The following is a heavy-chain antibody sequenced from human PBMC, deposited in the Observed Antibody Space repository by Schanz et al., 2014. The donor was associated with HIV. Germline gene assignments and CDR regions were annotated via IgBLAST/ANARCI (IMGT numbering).Heavy chain of an antibody. J-gene: IGHJ4*02. CDR1: GFTFSNYG. V-gene: IGHV3-33*01. CDR2: IWYDGSNK. D-gene: IGHD4-17*01. CDR3: ARQGLRFSFWLDY. Sequence: QVQLVESGGGVVQPGRSLRLSCTASGFTFSNYGMHWVRQAPGKGPEWVAAIWYDGSNKFYADSVKGRFTISRDNSKNTLYLQMNTLRAEDTAVYGCARQGLRFSFWLDYWGQGTPVTVS.